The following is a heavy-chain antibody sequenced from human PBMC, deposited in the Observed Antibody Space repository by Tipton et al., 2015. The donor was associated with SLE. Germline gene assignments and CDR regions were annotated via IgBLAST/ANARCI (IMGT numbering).Heavy chain of an antibody. V-gene: IGHV4-34*01. CDR2: INHRGST. CDR1: GGSFSGYY. D-gene: IGHD5-12*01. CDR3: ARRLTRYSGYDYFDY. J-gene: IGHJ4*02. Sequence: TLSLTCAVYGGSFSGYYWSWIRQPPGKGLEWIGEINHRGSTNYNPSLKSGLTISVDTSKNQFSLTLSSVAAADTAVYYCARRLTRYSGYDYFDYWGQGTLVTVAS.